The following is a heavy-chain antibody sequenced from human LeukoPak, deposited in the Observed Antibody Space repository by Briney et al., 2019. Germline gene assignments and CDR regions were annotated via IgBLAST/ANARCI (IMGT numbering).Heavy chain of an antibody. CDR2: IDHSGST. CDR3: ARHLGSDYGDFYFDY. CDR1: GGSISVYY. D-gene: IGHD4-17*01. J-gene: IGHJ4*02. V-gene: IGHV4-59*08. Sequence: PSETLSLTCTVSGGSISVYYYNWIRQPPGKGLEWIGYIDHSGSTDYNPSVKSRVTISVDTSKSQFSLKLSSVTAADTAVYYCARHLGSDYGDFYFDYWGQGTLVTVSS.